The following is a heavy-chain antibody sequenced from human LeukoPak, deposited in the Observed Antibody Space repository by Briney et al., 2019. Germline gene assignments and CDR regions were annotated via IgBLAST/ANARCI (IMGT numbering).Heavy chain of an antibody. Sequence: GGSLRLSCAASGFTFSSYAMSWVRQAPGKGLECVSAISGSGGSTYYADSVKGRFTISRDNSKNTLYLQMNSLRAEDTAVYYCAKERWELQGEFYHYYGMDVWGQGTTVTVSS. CDR3: AKERWELQGEFYHYYGMDV. CDR1: GFTFSSYA. J-gene: IGHJ6*02. CDR2: ISGSGGST. V-gene: IGHV3-23*01. D-gene: IGHD1-26*01.